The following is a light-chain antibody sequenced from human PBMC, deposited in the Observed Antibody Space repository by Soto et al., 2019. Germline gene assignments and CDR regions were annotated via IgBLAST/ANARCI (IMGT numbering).Light chain of an antibody. CDR2: DAS. CDR3: QQRSNWPIT. V-gene: IGKV3-11*01. J-gene: IGKJ5*01. Sequence: EIVLTQSPATLSLSPGERATLSCRASQSVSSYLAWYQQKPGQAPRLLIYDASNRATGIPARFSGSGSGTDFNLTISRLEPEDFEVYYCQQRSNWPITFGQGTRLE. CDR1: QSVSSY.